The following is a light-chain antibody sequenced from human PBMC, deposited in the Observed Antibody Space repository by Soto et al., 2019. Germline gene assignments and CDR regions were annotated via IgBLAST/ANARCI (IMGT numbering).Light chain of an antibody. J-gene: IGLJ1*01. V-gene: IGLV1-44*01. CDR1: SSNIGSKT. CDR2: NSY. Sequence: QSVLIQPPSASGTPGHRVTISCSGSSSNIGSKTVNWYQQLPGTVPKLLIYNSYQRPSGVPDRFSASKSGTSASLAISGLQSEDEADYYCSSWDASLNGYVFGTGTKVTVL. CDR3: SSWDASLNGYV.